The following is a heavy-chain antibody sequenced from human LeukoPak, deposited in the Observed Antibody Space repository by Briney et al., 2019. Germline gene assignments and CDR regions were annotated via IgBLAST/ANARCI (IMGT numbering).Heavy chain of an antibody. J-gene: IGHJ4*02. CDR1: GFIVSNSY. Sequence: GGSLRLSCAVSGFIVSNSYMTWVRQAPGKGLECVSVLYSSGKTYYPDPVQGRFTISRDDSKNTLYLQTNNLRVEDTAVYYCARDPGRGGDYWGQGTLVTVSS. CDR3: ARDPGRGGDY. V-gene: IGHV3-53*01. CDR2: LYSSGKT.